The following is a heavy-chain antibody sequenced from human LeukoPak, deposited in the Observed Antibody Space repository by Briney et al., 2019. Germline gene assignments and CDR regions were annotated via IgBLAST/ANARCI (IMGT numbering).Heavy chain of an antibody. CDR2: ISAYNGNT. V-gene: IGHV1-18*01. J-gene: IGHJ4*02. CDR1: GYTFTSYG. Sequence: ASVKVSCKASGYTFTSYGISWVRQAPGQGLDWMGWISAYNGNTNYAQKLQGRVTMTTDTSTSTAYMELRSLRSDDTAVYYCARPFSSGWPFDYWGQGTLVTVSS. CDR3: ARPFSSGWPFDY. D-gene: IGHD6-19*01.